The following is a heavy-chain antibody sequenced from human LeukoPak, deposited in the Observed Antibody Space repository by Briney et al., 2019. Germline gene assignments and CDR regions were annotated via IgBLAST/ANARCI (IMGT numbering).Heavy chain of an antibody. CDR1: GGTFSSYA. Sequence: SVKVSCKESGGTFSSYAISWVRQAPRRGLECMGWIIPIFGTANSAQTFQARVTSTADESTSTAYMELSSLRSEGTAVYYCARVLVNYYGSGQHAFDIWGQGTMVTVSS. D-gene: IGHD3-10*01. CDR3: ARVLVNYYGSGQHAFDI. J-gene: IGHJ3*02. CDR2: IIPIFGTA. V-gene: IGHV1-69*13.